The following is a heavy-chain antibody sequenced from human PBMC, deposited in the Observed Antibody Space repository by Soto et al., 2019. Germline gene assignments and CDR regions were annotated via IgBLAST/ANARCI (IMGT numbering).Heavy chain of an antibody. D-gene: IGHD5-12*01. J-gene: IGHJ4*02. CDR1: GGTFSSYA. Sequence: ASVKVSCKASGGTFSSYAISWVRQAPGQGLEWMGGIIPIFGTANYAQKFQGRVTITADESTSTAYMELSSLRSEDTAVYYCARDSSGYDSIFDYWGQGTLVTVSS. CDR2: IIPIFGTA. V-gene: IGHV1-69*13. CDR3: ARDSSGYDSIFDY.